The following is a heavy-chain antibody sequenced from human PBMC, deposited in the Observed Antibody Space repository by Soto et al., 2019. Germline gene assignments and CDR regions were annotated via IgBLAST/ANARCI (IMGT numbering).Heavy chain of an antibody. D-gene: IGHD1-7*01. J-gene: IGHJ5*02. CDR1: GGSISSGDYY. Sequence: SETLSLTCTVSGGSISSGDYYWSWIRQPPGKGLEWIGYIYYSGSTYYNPSLKRRVTISVDTSKNQFSLKLSSVTAADTAVYYCARERGGITGTKGVNWFDPWGQGTLVTVSS. V-gene: IGHV4-30-4*01. CDR2: IYYSGST. CDR3: ARERGGITGTKGVNWFDP.